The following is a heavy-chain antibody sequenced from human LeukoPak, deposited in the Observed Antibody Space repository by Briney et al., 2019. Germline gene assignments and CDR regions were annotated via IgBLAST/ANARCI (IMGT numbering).Heavy chain of an antibody. V-gene: IGHV3-48*04. J-gene: IGHJ4*02. D-gene: IGHD1-26*01. Sequence: HAGGSLRLSCAASGFTFSSYSMNWVRQAPGKGLEGVSFISSSRSTIYYADSVKGRFTISRDSPKTSLYLKMTSLRAEDTAVYYCARDRGGSYSAIDYWGQGTLVTVSS. CDR1: GFTFSSYS. CDR3: ARDRGGSYSAIDY. CDR2: ISSSRSTI.